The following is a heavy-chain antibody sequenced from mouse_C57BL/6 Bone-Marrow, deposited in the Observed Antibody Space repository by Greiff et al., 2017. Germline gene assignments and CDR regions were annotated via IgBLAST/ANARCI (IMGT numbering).Heavy chain of an antibody. CDR3: AREGEDGNYPFYFDY. V-gene: IGHV1-81*01. Sequence: QVQLQQSGAELARPGASVKLSCKASGYTFTSYGISWVKQRTGQGLEWIGEIYPRSGNTYYNEKFKGKATLTADKSSSTAYMELRSLTSEDSAVYFCAREGEDGNYPFYFDYWGQGTTLTVSS. CDR1: GYTFTSYG. CDR2: IYPRSGNT. D-gene: IGHD2-1*01. J-gene: IGHJ2*01.